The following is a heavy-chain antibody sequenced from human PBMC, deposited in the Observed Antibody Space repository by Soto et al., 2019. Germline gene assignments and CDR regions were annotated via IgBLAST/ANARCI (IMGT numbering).Heavy chain of an antibody. CDR3: AREGNDFWSGSPSFDY. J-gene: IGHJ4*02. V-gene: IGHV1-2*02. CDR1: GYTFTGYY. D-gene: IGHD3-3*01. CDR2: INPNSGGT. Sequence: SVKVSCKASGYTFTGYYMHWVRQAPGQGLEWMGWINPNSGGTNYAQKFQGRVTMTRDTSISTAYMELSRLRSDDTAVYYCAREGNDFWSGSPSFDYWGQGTLVTVSS.